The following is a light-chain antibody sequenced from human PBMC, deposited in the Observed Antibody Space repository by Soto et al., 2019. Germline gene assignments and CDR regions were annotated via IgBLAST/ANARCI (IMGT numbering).Light chain of an antibody. Sequence: DIKMTQSPSTLSESVGEKVTITCRASRGISSWLAWIQQKPGKPPKLLIYDASSLESGVPSRFSGSGSGTEFTLTISSLQPDDFATYYCHTGSTFGQGTKLEIK. V-gene: IGKV1-5*01. CDR3: HTGST. CDR2: DAS. CDR1: RGISSW. J-gene: IGKJ2*01.